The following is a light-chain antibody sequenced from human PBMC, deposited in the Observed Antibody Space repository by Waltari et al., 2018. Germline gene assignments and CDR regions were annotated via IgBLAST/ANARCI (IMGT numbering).Light chain of an antibody. Sequence: QSALTQPASASGSPGQSITISCTGTNSYIGKYDLVSWYQQHPGKAPKLLLYEVTQRPSGVSNHFSGSKSGNTASLTISGLQPEDEANYYCCSFTDTSIWVFGGGTKLTVL. CDR3: CSFTDTSIWV. V-gene: IGLV2-23*02. J-gene: IGLJ3*02. CDR2: EVT. CDR1: NSYIGKYDL.